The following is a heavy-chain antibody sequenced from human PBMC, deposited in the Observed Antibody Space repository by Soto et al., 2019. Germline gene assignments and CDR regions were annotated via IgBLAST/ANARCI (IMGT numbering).Heavy chain of an antibody. Sequence: GGSLRLSCTASGFTFIIYGMHWVRQAPGKGLEWVAFMSYDGSNKYYVDSVKGRFTISRDDSKNTLYLQMNSLRAEDTAVYYCAKDRYSHSYSSPFDSWGQGALVTVSS. D-gene: IGHD6-6*01. CDR3: AKDRYSHSYSSPFDS. J-gene: IGHJ4*02. V-gene: IGHV3-30*18. CDR1: GFTFIIYG. CDR2: MSYDGSNK.